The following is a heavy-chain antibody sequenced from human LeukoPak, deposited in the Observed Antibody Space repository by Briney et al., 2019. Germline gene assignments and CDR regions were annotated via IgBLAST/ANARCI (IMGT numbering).Heavy chain of an antibody. J-gene: IGHJ4*02. CDR2: ISYRGNN. Sequence: SETLSLTCTVSGGSFSSSSYYWGWIRQPPGKGLEWIGSISYRGNNYHNPSVKGRVIMSVDTSKNQFSLALRSVTAADTAVYYCARSILRYYYNASGYYPYYLDYWGQGMLVTVSS. CDR1: GGSFSSSSYY. D-gene: IGHD3-22*01. V-gene: IGHV4-39*07. CDR3: ARSILRYYYNASGYYPYYLDY.